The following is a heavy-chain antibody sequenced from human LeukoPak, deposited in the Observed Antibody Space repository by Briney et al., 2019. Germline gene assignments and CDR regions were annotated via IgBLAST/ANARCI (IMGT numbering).Heavy chain of an antibody. J-gene: IGHJ4*02. CDR1: GFTFDDYA. CDR2: ISWNSGSI. D-gene: IGHD1-26*01. V-gene: IGHV3-9*01. CDR3: AKDSSIVGANAFDY. Sequence: GGSLRLSCAASGFTFDDYAMHWVRQAPGKGLEWVSGISWNSGSIGYADSVKGRFTISRDNAKNSLYLQMNSLRAEDTALYYCAKDSSIVGANAFDYWGQGTLVTVSS.